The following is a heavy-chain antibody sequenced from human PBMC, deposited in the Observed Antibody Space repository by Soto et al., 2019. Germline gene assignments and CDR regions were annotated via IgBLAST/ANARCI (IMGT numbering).Heavy chain of an antibody. J-gene: IGHJ4*02. V-gene: IGHV3-30*14. CDR2: ISYYGNNK. CDR3: ARDLGSGSYPDHSFHY. D-gene: IGHD3-10*01. CDR1: GFTFGTYP. Sequence: QVQLVESGGGVVQPGRSLRLSCAASGFTFGTYPMHWIRQAPGKGLEWVAFISYYGNNKYYADSVQGRFTISRDNSKSTLYLQMNSLRPEDTAVYYCARDLGSGSYPDHSFHYWGQVTLVTVSS.